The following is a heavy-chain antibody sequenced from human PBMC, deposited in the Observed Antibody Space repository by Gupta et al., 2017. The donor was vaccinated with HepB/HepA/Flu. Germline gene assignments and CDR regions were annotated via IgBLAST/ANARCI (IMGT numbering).Heavy chain of an antibody. J-gene: IGHJ5*02. CDR3: AKDPGITGTKNWFDP. Sequence: QVQLVESGGGVVQPGRSLRLSCAASGFTFSSYGLHWVRQAPGKGLEWVAVISYDGSNKYYADSVKGRFTISRDNSKNTLYLQMNSLRAEDTAVYYCAKDPGITGTKNWFDPWGQGTLVTVSS. V-gene: IGHV3-30*18. CDR2: ISYDGSNK. CDR1: GFTFSSYG. D-gene: IGHD1-7*01.